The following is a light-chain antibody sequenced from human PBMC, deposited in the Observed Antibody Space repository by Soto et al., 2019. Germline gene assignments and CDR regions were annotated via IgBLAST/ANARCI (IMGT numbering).Light chain of an antibody. V-gene: IGLV2-8*01. CDR3: SSYAGTNSYLK. CDR1: STDVGGYDY. CDR2: GVT. Sequence: QSVLTQPPSASGSPGQSVTISCTGTSTDVGGYDYVSWYQQHPGKAPKLILYGVTKRPSGVPDRFSGSKSGDTASLTVSGLQAEDEASYYCSSYAGTNSYLKFGGGTKLTVL. J-gene: IGLJ3*02.